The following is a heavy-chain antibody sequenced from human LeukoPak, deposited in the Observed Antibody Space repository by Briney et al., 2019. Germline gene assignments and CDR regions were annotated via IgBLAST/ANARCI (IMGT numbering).Heavy chain of an antibody. J-gene: IGHJ2*01. D-gene: IGHD4-17*01. CDR1: GFTFSDYY. Sequence: KTGGSLRLSCAASGFTFSDYYMSWIRQAPGKGLEWVSYISSSGSTIYYADSVKGRFTISRDNAKNSLYLQMNSLRAEDTAVYYCANFHSGTTVISSYWYFDLWGRGTLVTVSS. CDR2: ISSSGSTI. CDR3: ANFHSGTTVISSYWYFDL. V-gene: IGHV3-11*04.